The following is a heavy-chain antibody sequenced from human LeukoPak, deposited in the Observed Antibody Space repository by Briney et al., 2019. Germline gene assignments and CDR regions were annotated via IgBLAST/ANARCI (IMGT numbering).Heavy chain of an antibody. D-gene: IGHD3-10*01. J-gene: IGHJ5*02. CDR2: FYGSGSA. V-gene: IGHV4-30-2*01. Sequence: SETLSLTCTVSGDSISSGAYYWSWIRQPPGKGLEWIGYFYGSGSASYNPSLKSRVTISVDTSKNQFSLKLTSMTAADTAVYYCARDSMVRGVITTRWFDPWGQGTLVTVSS. CDR1: GDSISSGAYY. CDR3: ARDSMVRGVITTRWFDP.